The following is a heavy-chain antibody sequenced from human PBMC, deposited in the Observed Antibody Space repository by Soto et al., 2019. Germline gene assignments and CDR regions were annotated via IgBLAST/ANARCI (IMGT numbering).Heavy chain of an antibody. CDR2: ISAGGSNT. CDR3: AKEYSTSFDY. J-gene: IGHJ4*02. V-gene: IGHV3-23*01. Sequence: GGSLRLSCVASGFTFSGHAMNWVRQAPGKGLEWVSAISAGGSNTNYADSVKGRFTISSDNSKNTLYLQMNGLRADDTAVYYCAKEYSTSFDYWGQGTPVTVSS. D-gene: IGHD6-6*01. CDR1: GFTFSGHA.